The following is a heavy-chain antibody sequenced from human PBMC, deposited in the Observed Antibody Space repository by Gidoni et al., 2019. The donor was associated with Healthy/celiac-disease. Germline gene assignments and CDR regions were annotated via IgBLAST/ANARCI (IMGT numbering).Heavy chain of an antibody. CDR1: GFTFSSYG. Sequence: QVQLVESGGGVVQPGRSLRLACAASGFTFSSYGMHWVRQAPGKGLEWVAVIWYDGSNKYYADSVKGRFTISRDNSKNTLYLQMNSLRAEDTAVYYCARDPDHSGWSLYYFDYWGQGTLVTVSS. CDR2: IWYDGSNK. D-gene: IGHD6-19*01. J-gene: IGHJ4*02. V-gene: IGHV3-33*01. CDR3: ARDPDHSGWSLYYFDY.